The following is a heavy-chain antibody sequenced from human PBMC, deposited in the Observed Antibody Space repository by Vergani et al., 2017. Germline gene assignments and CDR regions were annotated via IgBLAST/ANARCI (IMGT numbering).Heavy chain of an antibody. CDR3: AREPAGLTTGYYYYMDV. J-gene: IGHJ6*03. V-gene: IGHV1-69*13. CDR2: IIPIFGTA. CDR1: GGTFSSYA. D-gene: IGHD4-11*01. Sequence: QVQLVQSGAEVKKPGSSVKVSCKASGGTFSSYAISWVRQAPGQGLEWMGGIIPIFGTANYAQKFQGRVTITADESTSTAYMELSSLRSEDPAVYYCAREPAGLTTGYYYYMDVWGKGTTVTVSS.